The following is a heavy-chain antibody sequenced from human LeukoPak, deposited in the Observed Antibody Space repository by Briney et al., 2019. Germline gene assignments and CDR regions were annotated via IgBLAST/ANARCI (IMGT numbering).Heavy chain of an antibody. Sequence: GRSLTLSCAASGFTFSSNGMQWVRQAPGKGLEWVANIKQDGSEKYYVDSVKGRFTISGDSAKNSLYLRMNSLRAEDTAVYYCARGVDSWGQGTLVTVSS. V-gene: IGHV3-7*01. CDR3: ARGVDS. J-gene: IGHJ5*01. CDR1: GFTFSSNG. CDR2: IKQDGSEK.